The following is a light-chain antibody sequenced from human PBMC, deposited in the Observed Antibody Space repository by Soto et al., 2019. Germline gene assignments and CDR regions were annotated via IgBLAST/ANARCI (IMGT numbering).Light chain of an antibody. CDR1: QGISNS. J-gene: IGKJ1*01. Sequence: DIQMTQSPSSLSASVGDRVTITCRASQGISNSLAWYQQKPGKVPKLLIYAASTLQSGVPSRFSGSGSGTDFTFTISSLQPEDIATYYCQQYDNLPTWTFGQGTKVDIK. V-gene: IGKV1-27*01. CDR3: QQYDNLPTWT. CDR2: AAS.